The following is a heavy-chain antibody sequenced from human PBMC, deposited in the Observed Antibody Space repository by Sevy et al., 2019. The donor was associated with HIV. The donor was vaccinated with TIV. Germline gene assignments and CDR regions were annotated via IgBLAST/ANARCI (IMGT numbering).Heavy chain of an antibody. CDR3: ARDLGYESTGYLPLFDN. D-gene: IGHD3-22*01. Sequence: GGSLRLSCAASGFTFSTHAMHWVRQAPGKGLEWVAIISYDGNIEYYPDSVKGRFTISRDDSKKPLYLQMNSLRSEDTTLYYCARDLGYESTGYLPLFDNWGQGTLVTVSS. V-gene: IGHV3-30-3*01. CDR2: ISYDGNIE. CDR1: GFTFSTHA. J-gene: IGHJ4*02.